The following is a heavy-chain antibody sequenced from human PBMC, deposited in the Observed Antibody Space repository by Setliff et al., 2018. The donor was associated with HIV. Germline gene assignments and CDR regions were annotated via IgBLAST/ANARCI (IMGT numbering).Heavy chain of an antibody. V-gene: IGHV4-39*01. J-gene: IGHJ5*02. CDR3: ARGDYRIIAAAGSGWFDP. CDR1: GGSISRSPHY. Sequence: KPSETLSLTYTVSGGSISRSPHYWGWIRQPPGKGLEWIGSMYYRGNTHYNPSLKSRVSIDADTSNNQFSLKLKYVAAADTAVYYCARGDYRIIAAAGSGWFDPWGQGTRVTVSS. D-gene: IGHD6-13*01. CDR2: MYYRGNT.